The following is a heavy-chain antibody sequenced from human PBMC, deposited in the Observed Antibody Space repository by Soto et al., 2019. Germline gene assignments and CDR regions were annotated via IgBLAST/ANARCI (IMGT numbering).Heavy chain of an antibody. CDR3: AKGWSGYGYAFDS. V-gene: IGHV3-23*01. J-gene: IGHJ4*02. Sequence: EVQLLESGGGLVQPGGSLRLSCAASGLTFSSYAMSWVRQAPGKGLEWVSGISGSGGSTYYADSVRGRFTISRDNSKNTLYLQMSSLRAEDTAVYYCAKGWSGYGYAFDSWGQGTLVTVSS. CDR1: GLTFSSYA. CDR2: ISGSGGST. D-gene: IGHD5-12*01.